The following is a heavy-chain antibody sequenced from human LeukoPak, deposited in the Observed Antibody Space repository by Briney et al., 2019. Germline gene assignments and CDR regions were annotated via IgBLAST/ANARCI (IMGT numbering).Heavy chain of an antibody. Sequence: SETLSLTYTVSGGSISSYYWSWIRQPPGKGLEWIGYIYYSGSTNYNPSLKSRVTISVDTSKNQFSLKLSSVTAADTVVYYCARDRRGYYDSSGFTTDAFDIWGQGTMVTVSS. CDR3: ARDRRGYYDSSGFTTDAFDI. D-gene: IGHD3-22*01. J-gene: IGHJ3*02. V-gene: IGHV4-59*01. CDR1: GGSISSYY. CDR2: IYYSGST.